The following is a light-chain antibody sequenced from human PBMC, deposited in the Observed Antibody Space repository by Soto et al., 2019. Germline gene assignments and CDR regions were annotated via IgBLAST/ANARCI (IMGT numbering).Light chain of an antibody. CDR1: QSVSSN. V-gene: IGKV3-15*01. J-gene: IGKJ2*01. CDR2: GTS. Sequence: EIVMTQSPATLSVSPGERATLSCRASQSVSSNLAWYQQKPGQAPRLLIYGTSTRATGIPDRFSGSGSGTEFTLTISSLQSEDFAVYYCQHYNDWPPKQYTFGQGTKLEIK. CDR3: QHYNDWPPKQYT.